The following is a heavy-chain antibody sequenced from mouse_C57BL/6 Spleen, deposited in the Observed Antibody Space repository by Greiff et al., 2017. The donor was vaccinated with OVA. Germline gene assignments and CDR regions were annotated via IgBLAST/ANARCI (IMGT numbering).Heavy chain of an antibody. CDR3: ASMITTGYYAMDY. V-gene: IGHV5-17*01. CDR1: GFTFSDYG. CDR2: ISSGSSTI. Sequence: DVMLVESGGGLVKPGGSLKLSCAASGFTFSDYGMHWVRQAPEKGLEWVAYISSGSSTIYYADTVKGRFTISRDNAKNTLFLQMTSLRSEDTAMYYCASMITTGYYAMDYWGQGTSVTVSS. D-gene: IGHD2-4*01. J-gene: IGHJ4*01.